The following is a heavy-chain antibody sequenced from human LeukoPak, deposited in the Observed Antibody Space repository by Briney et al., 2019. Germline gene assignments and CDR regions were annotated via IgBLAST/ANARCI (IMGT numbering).Heavy chain of an antibody. CDR3: ARKLNLEWLLIDY. J-gene: IGHJ4*02. V-gene: IGHV4-39*07. CDR1: GGSISSSVYY. CDR2: IYHSGST. D-gene: IGHD3-3*01. Sequence: PSETLSLTCTVSGGSISSSVYYWGWIRQPPGKGLEWIGSIYHSGSTYYNPSLKSRVTISLDTSKNQFSLKLSSVTAADTAVYYCARKLNLEWLLIDYWGQGTLVTVSS.